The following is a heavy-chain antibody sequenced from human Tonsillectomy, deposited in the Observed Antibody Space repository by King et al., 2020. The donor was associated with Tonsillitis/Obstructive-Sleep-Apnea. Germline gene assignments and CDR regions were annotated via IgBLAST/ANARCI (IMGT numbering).Heavy chain of an antibody. CDR3: ARDNAGTTYPYDY. CDR2: ISPYNGNT. Sequence: QLVQSGAEVKKPGASVKVSCKASGYTFTSYGISWVRQAPGQGLEWMGWISPYNGNTNYVQKLQGRFTMTTDTSTSTAYMALRSLGSDDTAVYYCARDNAGTTYPYDYWGQGTLVTVSS. V-gene: IGHV1-18*01. D-gene: IGHD1-1*01. CDR1: GYTFTSYG. J-gene: IGHJ4*02.